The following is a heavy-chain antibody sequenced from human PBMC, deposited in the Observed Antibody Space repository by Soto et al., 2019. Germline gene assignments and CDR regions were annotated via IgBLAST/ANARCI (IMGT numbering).Heavy chain of an antibody. CDR2: IKSKVHGETT. CDR1: GFSFSSAW. D-gene: IGHD5-12*01. Sequence: GGSLRLSSAASGFSFSSAWMIWVRQAPGKGLEWVGRIKSKVHGETTDYAAPVKGRFTISRDDSKNTVFLQMDSLETEDTAVYYCTTGVDGYNPFDYWGQGTLVTVSS. CDR3: TTGVDGYNPFDY. V-gene: IGHV3-15*07. J-gene: IGHJ4*02.